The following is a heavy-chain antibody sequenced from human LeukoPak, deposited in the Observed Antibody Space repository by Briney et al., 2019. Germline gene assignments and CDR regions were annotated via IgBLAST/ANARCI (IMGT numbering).Heavy chain of an antibody. V-gene: IGHV3-33*01. J-gene: IGHJ4*02. CDR2: IWYDGSNK. Sequence: GRSLRLPCAASGFTFSSYGMHWVRQAPGKGLEWVAVIWYDGSNKYYADSVKGRFTISRDNSKNTLYLQMNSLRAEDTAVYYCARDSRDYYDAFDYWGQGTLVTVSS. CDR1: GFTFSSYG. D-gene: IGHD3-22*01. CDR3: ARDSRDYYDAFDY.